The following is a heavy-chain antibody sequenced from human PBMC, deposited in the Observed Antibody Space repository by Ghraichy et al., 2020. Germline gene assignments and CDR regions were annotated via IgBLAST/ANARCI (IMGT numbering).Heavy chain of an antibody. CDR3: ARGLGYDGSGHSYHYFDS. CDR2: INHSGSI. D-gene: IGHD3-22*01. CDR1: GGSFSGYL. Sequence: SETLSLTCAVYGGSFSGYLWSWIRQSPGKGLEWIGEINHSGSINYIPSLKSRVTISVDTSKNQFSLKLSSMTAADTAMYYCARGLGYDGSGHSYHYFDSWGQGTLVTVSS. J-gene: IGHJ4*02. V-gene: IGHV4-34*01.